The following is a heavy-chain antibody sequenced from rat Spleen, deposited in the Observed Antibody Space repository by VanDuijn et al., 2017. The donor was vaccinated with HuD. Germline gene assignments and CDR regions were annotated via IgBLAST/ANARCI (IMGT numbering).Heavy chain of an antibody. CDR1: GFTFSDFD. CDR3: ARRTEGLFDY. J-gene: IGHJ2*01. V-gene: IGHV5-7*01. D-gene: IGHD1-11*01. Sequence: EVQLVESDGGLMQPGRSLKLSCAASGFTFSDFDMAWVRQAPKKGLEWVATISFSGSNSYYPVSVKGRFTVSRDNAQSSLYLQMDSLNSEDTATYYCARRTEGLFDYWGRGVMVTVSS. CDR2: ISFSGSNS.